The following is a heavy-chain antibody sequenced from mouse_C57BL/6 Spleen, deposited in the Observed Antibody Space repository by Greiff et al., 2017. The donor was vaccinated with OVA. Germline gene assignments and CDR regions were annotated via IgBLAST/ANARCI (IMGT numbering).Heavy chain of an antibody. J-gene: IGHJ3*01. CDR1: GFTFSNYW. V-gene: IGHV6-3*01. CDR2: IRLKSDNYAT. D-gene: IGHD1-1*01. CDR3: SATVVATRAWFAY. Sequence: EVKLVESGGGLVQPGGSMKLSCVASGFTFSNYWMNWVRQSPEKGLEWVAQIRLKSDNYATHYAESVKGRFTISRDDSKSSVYLQMNNLRAEDTGIYYGSATVVATRAWFAYWGQGTLVTVSA.